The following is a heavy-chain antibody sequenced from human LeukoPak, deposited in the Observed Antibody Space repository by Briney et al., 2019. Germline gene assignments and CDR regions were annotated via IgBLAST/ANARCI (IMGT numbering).Heavy chain of an antibody. V-gene: IGHV3-30*02. D-gene: IGHD5-18*01. Sequence: GGSLRLSCAASGFTFSRYGMHWVRQAPGKGLEWVAFIRYDGSNKYHADSVKGRITVSRDNSKNSLYLQMNSLRAEDTAVYYCARDQGGGYSYGWQSFDYWGQGTLVTVSS. CDR1: GFTFSRYG. J-gene: IGHJ4*02. CDR3: ARDQGGGYSYGWQSFDY. CDR2: IRYDGSNK.